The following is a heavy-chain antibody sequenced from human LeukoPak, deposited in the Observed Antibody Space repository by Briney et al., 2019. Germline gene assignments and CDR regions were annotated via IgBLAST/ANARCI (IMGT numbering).Heavy chain of an antibody. CDR2: IYYSGST. Sequence: SETLSLTCTVSGGSISSSSYYWGWIRQPPGKGLEWIGSIYYSGSTYYNPSLKSRVTISVDTSKNQFSLKLSSVTAADTAVNYCARQWYYDSSGYYSPVDYWGQGTLVTVSS. J-gene: IGHJ4*02. V-gene: IGHV4-39*01. D-gene: IGHD3-22*01. CDR1: GGSISSSSYY. CDR3: ARQWYYDSSGYYSPVDY.